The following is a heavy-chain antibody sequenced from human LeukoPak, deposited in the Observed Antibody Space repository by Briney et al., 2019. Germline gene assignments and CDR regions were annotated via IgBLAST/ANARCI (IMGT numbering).Heavy chain of an antibody. CDR3: AKRSSDY. V-gene: IGHV3-23*01. CDR1: GFTFSNYA. D-gene: IGHD1-26*01. Sequence: GGSLRLSCAASGFTFSNYAMSWVRQAPGKGLEWVSAISGSGDNTYYADSVKGRFTISRDNSKNTLHLQMNSLRAEDTALYYCAKRSSDYWDQGTLVTVSS. J-gene: IGHJ4*02. CDR2: ISGSGDNT.